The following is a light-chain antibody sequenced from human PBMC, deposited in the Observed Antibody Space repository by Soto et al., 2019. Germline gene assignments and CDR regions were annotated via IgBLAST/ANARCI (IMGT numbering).Light chain of an antibody. CDR2: GPA. J-gene: IGKJ1*01. CDR3: QQYYKWPQWT. V-gene: IGKV3-15*01. CDR1: ESVLDY. Sequence: EIVLTQSPATLSAYPGERANLSCRASESVLDYLAWFQQRPGQSPRLLIYGPATRATGIPGRFRGSGSGTEFTLTITSLQSEDFAVYYCQQYYKWPQWTIGQGSNVDI.